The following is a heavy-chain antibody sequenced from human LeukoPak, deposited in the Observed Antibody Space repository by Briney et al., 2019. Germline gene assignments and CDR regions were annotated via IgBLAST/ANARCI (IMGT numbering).Heavy chain of an antibody. J-gene: IGHJ4*02. D-gene: IGHD6-13*01. CDR2: IDSNGGGA. CDR1: GFTFNIYR. CDR3: ARAKYSSRWSLDY. Sequence: GGSLRLSCATSGFTFNIYRMQWVRQVPGKGLVWVSRIDSNGGGATYADSVKGRFTTSRDNGNNTMYLQMNSLRAEDTAIYYCARAKYSSRWSLDYWGQGALVTVSS. V-gene: IGHV3-74*03.